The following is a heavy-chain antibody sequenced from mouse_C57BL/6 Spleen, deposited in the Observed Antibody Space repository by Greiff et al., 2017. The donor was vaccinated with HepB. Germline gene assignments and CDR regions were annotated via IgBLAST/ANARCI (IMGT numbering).Heavy chain of an antibody. CDR2: IYPGDGDT. D-gene: IGHD1-1*01. V-gene: IGHV1-82*01. J-gene: IGHJ3*01. CDR3: ARSDYGSSYGIAY. Sequence: VQLVESGPELVKPGASVKISCKASGYAFSSSWMNWVKQRPGKGLEWIGRIYPGDGDTNYNGKFKGKATLTADKSSSTAYMQLSSLTSEDSAVYFCARSDYGSSYGIAYWGQGTLVTVSA. CDR1: GYAFSSSW.